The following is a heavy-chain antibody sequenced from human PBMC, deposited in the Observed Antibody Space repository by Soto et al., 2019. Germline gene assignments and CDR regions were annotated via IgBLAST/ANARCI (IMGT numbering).Heavy chain of an antibody. D-gene: IGHD6-13*01. Sequence: TLSLTFTVSGGSVSSGGYYWSWIRQHPGKGLEWIGYIYYSGSTYYNPSLKSRVTISVDTSKNQFSLKLSSVTAADTAVYYCARDGAEAGTIGGFDPWGQGTLVTVSS. V-gene: IGHV4-31*03. CDR2: IYYSGST. J-gene: IGHJ5*02. CDR3: ARDGAEAGTIGGFDP. CDR1: GGSVSSGGYY.